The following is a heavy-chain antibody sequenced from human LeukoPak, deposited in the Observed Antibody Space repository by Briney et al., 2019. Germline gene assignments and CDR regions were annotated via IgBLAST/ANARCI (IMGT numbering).Heavy chain of an antibody. CDR2: VYPRDSDT. CDR1: GYSFSNYW. D-gene: IGHD1-1*01. CDR3: ARPGERSRRDWNLDQ. V-gene: IGHV5-51*01. Sequence: GESLKISCKASGYSFSNYWIGWVRQVPGKGLEWMRIVYPRDSDTRYSPSFQGQVTISADKSISTAYLQWSSLKASDTAVYYCARPGERSRRDWNLDQWGQGTLVTVSS. J-gene: IGHJ4*02.